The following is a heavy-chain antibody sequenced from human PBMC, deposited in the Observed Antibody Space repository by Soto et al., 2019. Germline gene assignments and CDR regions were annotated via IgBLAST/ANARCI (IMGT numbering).Heavy chain of an antibody. Sequence: KTGGSLRLSCAASGFTFSNAWMSWVRQAPGKGLEWVGRIKSKTDGGTTDYAAPVKGRFTISRDDSKNTLYLQMNSLKTEDTAVYYCTTVNSYYDFWSGLGPPPRRSPLYGMDVWGQGTTATVSS. J-gene: IGHJ6*02. CDR3: TTVNSYYDFWSGLGPPPRRSPLYGMDV. V-gene: IGHV3-15*01. CDR1: GFTFSNAW. CDR2: IKSKTDGGTT. D-gene: IGHD3-3*01.